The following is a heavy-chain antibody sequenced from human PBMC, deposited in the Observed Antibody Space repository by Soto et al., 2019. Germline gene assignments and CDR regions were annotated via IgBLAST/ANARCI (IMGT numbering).Heavy chain of an antibody. CDR3: ARGLFPGFDYDILTGYRIRRGDAFDI. D-gene: IGHD3-9*01. J-gene: IGHJ3*02. V-gene: IGHV4-34*01. Sequence: SQTLSLTCAVYGGSFSGYYWSWIRQPPGKGLEWIGEINHSGSTNYNPSLKSRVTISVDTSKNQFSLKLSSVTAADTAVYYCARGLFPGFDYDILTGYRIRRGDAFDIWGQGTMVTVSS. CDR2: INHSGST. CDR1: GGSFSGYY.